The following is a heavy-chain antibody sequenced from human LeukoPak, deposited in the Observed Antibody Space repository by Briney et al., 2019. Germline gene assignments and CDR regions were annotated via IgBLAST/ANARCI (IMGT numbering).Heavy chain of an antibody. D-gene: IGHD5-12*01. CDR2: IYYSGST. Sequence: PSETLSLTCTVSGGSISSYYWSWIRQPPGKGLEWIGYIYYSGSTNYNPSLKSRVTISVDTSKNQFSLKLSSVTAADTAVYYCASGTVAFLGWFDPWGQGTLVTVSS. CDR3: ASGTVAFLGWFDP. J-gene: IGHJ5*02. V-gene: IGHV4-59*08. CDR1: GGSISSYY.